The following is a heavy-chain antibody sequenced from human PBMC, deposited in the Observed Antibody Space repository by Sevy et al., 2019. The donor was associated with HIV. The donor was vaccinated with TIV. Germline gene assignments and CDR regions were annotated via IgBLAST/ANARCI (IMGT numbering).Heavy chain of an antibody. Sequence: SETLSLTCTVSGGSVSSGSYYWSWIRQPPGKGLEWIGYIYYSGSTNYNPSLKSRVTISVDTSKNQFSLKLSSVTAADTAVYYCARQNEPYDFWSGYYGNWFDPWGQGTLVTVAS. J-gene: IGHJ5*02. V-gene: IGHV4-61*01. CDR1: GGSVSSGSYY. D-gene: IGHD3-3*01. CDR2: IYYSGST. CDR3: ARQNEPYDFWSGYYGNWFDP.